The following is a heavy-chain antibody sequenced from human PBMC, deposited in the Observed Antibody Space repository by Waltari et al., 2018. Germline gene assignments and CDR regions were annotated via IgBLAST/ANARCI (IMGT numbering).Heavy chain of an antibody. V-gene: IGHV3-7*01. Sequence: HLEESGGALVQPGGSLRLSCAVSGFTFNAYWMTWVRQAPGKGLEGVANINQDGSDEYYVDSVKGRFTVSRDNAKNSFSLQMNSLRVEDTARYFCARGRLRGGGRYAKPYYFDYWGQGTLVSVS. D-gene: IGHD6-19*01. CDR2: INQDGSDE. CDR1: GFTFNAYW. CDR3: ARGRLRGGGRYAKPYYFDY. J-gene: IGHJ4*02.